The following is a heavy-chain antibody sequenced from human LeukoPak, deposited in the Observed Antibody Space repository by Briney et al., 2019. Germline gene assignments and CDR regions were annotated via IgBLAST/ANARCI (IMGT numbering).Heavy chain of an antibody. J-gene: IGHJ5*02. Sequence: GASVKVSCKTSGYTFTSYGISWVRQAPGQGLEWLGWISAYNGNTNYAQKLQGRVTMTTDTSTSTAYMELRSLRSDDTAVYHCARDPWIQLSVNWFDPWGQGTLVTVSS. V-gene: IGHV1-18*01. CDR2: ISAYNGNT. CDR1: GYTFTSYG. D-gene: IGHD5-18*01. CDR3: ARDPWIQLSVNWFDP.